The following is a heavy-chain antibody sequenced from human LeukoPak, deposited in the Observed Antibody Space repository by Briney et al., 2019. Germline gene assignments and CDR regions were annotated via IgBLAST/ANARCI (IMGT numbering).Heavy chain of an antibody. CDR1: GFTFSSYW. Sequence: GGSLRLSCAASGFTFSSYWMSWVRQAPGKGLEWVANIKQDGSEQYYVDSVKGRFTLSRDNPKNTLYLQMSSLRAEDTAVYYCAKDGEGAVAGFDYWGQGTLVTVSS. V-gene: IGHV3-7*05. D-gene: IGHD6-19*01. CDR2: IKQDGSEQ. CDR3: AKDGEGAVAGFDY. J-gene: IGHJ4*02.